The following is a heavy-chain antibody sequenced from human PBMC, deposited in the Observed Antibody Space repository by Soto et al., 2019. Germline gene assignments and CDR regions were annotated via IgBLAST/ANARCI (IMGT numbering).Heavy chain of an antibody. D-gene: IGHD6-19*01. CDR2: ISAYNGNT. Sequence: QVQLVQSGAEVKKPGASVKVSCKASGYTFTSYGISWVRQAPGQGLEWMGWISAYNGNTNYAQKLQGRVTMTTDTSTSTAYMELRSLRSDDTAVYYCASARSSGWYQAPAFDYWGQGTLVTVSS. V-gene: IGHV1-18*01. CDR3: ASARSSGWYQAPAFDY. J-gene: IGHJ4*02. CDR1: GYTFTSYG.